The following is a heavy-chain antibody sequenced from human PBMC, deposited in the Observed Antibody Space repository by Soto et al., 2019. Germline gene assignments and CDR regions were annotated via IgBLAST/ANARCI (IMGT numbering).Heavy chain of an antibody. CDR3: ARRYGSGSYQYYYYYYGMDV. J-gene: IGHJ6*02. D-gene: IGHD3-10*01. CDR2: IIPIFGTA. CDR1: GGTFSSYA. V-gene: IGHV1-69*06. Sequence: XSVKVSCKASGGTFSSYAISWVRQAPGQGLEWMGGIIPIFGTANYAQKFQGRVTITADKSTSTAYMELSSLRSEDTAVYYCARRYGSGSYQYYYYYYGMDVWGQGTTVTASS.